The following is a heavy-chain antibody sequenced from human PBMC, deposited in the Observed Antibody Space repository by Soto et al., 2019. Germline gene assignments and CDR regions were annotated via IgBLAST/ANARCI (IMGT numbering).Heavy chain of an antibody. V-gene: IGHV4-31*03. CDR3: AREPDY. Sequence: QVQLQESGPGLVKPSQTLSLTCTVSGGSISSGGYHWSWIRQHPGKGLECIGYIYYSGGTHYNPGLKSRATISVDTSKYQFYLKLSSVTAADMAVYYCAREPDYCGQGTLVS. CDR2: IYYSGGT. CDR1: GGSISSGGYH. J-gene: IGHJ4*02.